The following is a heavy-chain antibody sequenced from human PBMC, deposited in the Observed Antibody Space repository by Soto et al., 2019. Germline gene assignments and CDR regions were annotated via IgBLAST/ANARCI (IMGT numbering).Heavy chain of an antibody. CDR1: GGTFRNYA. D-gene: IGHD3-3*02. CDR3: ARDNGRPQLGGNYYYITDV. J-gene: IGHJ6*02. V-gene: IGHV1-69*12. Sequence: QVQLVQSGAEVKEPGSSVKISCQASGGTFRNYALSWVRQAPGQGLEWMGGIIPLFRTPDYAQKFQGRVTITADESTSTAYMELSSLRSEDTAIYYCARDNGRPQLGGNYYYITDVWGQGTTIPVSS. CDR2: IIPLFRTP.